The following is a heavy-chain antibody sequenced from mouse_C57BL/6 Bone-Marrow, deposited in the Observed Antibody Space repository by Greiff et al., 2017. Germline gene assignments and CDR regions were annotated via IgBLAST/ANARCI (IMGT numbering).Heavy chain of an antibody. D-gene: IGHD2-3*01. CDR3: AGGYYLAY. CDR2: IYPGDGDT. V-gene: IGHV1-82*01. CDR1: GYAFSSSW. Sequence: VQLQESGPELVKPGASVKISCKASGYAFSSSWMNWVKQRPGKGLEWIGRIYPGDGDTNYNGKFKGKATLTADKSSSTAYMQLSGLTSEDSAVYFCAGGYYLAYWGQGTLVTVSA. J-gene: IGHJ3*01.